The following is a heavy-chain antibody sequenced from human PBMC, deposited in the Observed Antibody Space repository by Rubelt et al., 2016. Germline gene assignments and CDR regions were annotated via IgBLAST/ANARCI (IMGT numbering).Heavy chain of an antibody. J-gene: IGHJ6*02. D-gene: IGHD3-10*02. CDR1: GFTFSSCA. CDR3: TTEGALVVREGFVMEV. CDR2: INEKSAT. V-gene: IGHV3-23*01. Sequence: EVQLLESGGGLVQPGGSLRLSCAASGFTFSSCAMSWVRQAPGKGLEWVSAINEKSATFYGDSGKGRCTITRDNPKNTLHLQMNSLAVEYTAVYYFTTEGALVVREGFVMEVRGQGTTVPVS.